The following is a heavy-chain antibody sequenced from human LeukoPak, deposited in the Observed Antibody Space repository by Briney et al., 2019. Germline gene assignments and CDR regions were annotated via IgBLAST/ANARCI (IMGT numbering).Heavy chain of an antibody. D-gene: IGHD4-23*01. CDR3: ATDYGANSGGFDY. Sequence: PGGALRLSCAASGFTFSNYEMNWVRQAPGKGREWVSYISSCGSTIHYADSVKGRFTISRDNAKNSLYLQMNSLRAEGTAVYYCATDYGANSGGFDYWGQGTLVTVSS. CDR1: GFTFSNYE. V-gene: IGHV3-48*03. J-gene: IGHJ4*02. CDR2: ISSCGSTI.